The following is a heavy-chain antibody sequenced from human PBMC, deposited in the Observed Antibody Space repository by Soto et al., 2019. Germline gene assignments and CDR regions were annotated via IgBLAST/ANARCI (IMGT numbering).Heavy chain of an antibody. CDR3: VRDHDSSGYFDY. J-gene: IGHJ4*02. D-gene: IGHD3-22*01. V-gene: IGHV4-61*01. CDR1: GVTVSIVSYY. Sequence: SQILSLPYSVFGVTVSIVSYYWSWIQQPPGKGLEYIGYVYRSGSTNYNASLKSRVTILIDTSKNQFSLKVTSVTAADTAVYYCVRDHDSSGYFDYWGQGNLVTVSS. CDR2: VYRSGST.